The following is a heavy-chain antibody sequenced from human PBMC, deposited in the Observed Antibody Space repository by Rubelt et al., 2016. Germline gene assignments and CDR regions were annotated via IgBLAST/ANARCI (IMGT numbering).Heavy chain of an antibody. CDR2: ISAYNGNT. Sequence: QVQLVQSGAEVKKPGASVKVSCKASGYTFTSYGISWVRQAPGQGLEWMGWISAYNGNTNYAQKLQGKVSMTTDTSTSKAYMGLRSLGSDDTAMYYCARRDGYNWDDAFDIWGQGTMVTVSS. J-gene: IGHJ3*02. D-gene: IGHD5-24*01. CDR1: GYTFTSYG. CDR3: ARRDGYNWDDAFDI. V-gene: IGHV1-18*01.